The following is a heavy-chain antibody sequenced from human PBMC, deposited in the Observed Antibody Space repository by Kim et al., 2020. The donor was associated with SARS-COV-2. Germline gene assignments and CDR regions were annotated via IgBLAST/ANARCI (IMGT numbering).Heavy chain of an antibody. J-gene: IGHJ4*02. CDR3: AKDLWEGDAGNQLDC. Sequence: DSVRGRLPISRDNSKNTLYVQMSSLRAEETAVYYCAKDLWEGDAGNQLDCWGQGTLVTVSS. D-gene: IGHD1-26*01. V-gene: IGHV3-30*02.